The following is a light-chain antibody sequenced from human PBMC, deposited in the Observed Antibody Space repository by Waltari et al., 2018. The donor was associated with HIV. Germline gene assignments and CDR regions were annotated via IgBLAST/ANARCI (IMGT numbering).Light chain of an antibody. Sequence: EIVMTQSPATLSVSPGERATLSCRASQSVSSNLAWYQQKPGQAPRLLMYVASTRASGFPVRFSGSGSGTEFTLTISSLQSEDFAVYYCQQYNKWPWTFGQGTKVEIK. J-gene: IGKJ1*01. CDR1: QSVSSN. CDR3: QQYNKWPWT. V-gene: IGKV3-15*01. CDR2: VAS.